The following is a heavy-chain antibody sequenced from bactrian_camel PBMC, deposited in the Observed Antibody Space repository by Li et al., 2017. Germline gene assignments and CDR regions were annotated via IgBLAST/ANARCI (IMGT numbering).Heavy chain of an antibody. CDR1: GLPHSSYC. CDR3: AAGQVKYIH. Sequence: HVQLVESGGGSVQAGESLTLSCAVSGLPHSSYCLGWFRQAPGKEREGVAALDRDGTTSYADSLKGRFTISRDNAKKTVYLQMNSLKSEDSALYYCAAGQVKYIHWGQGTQVTVS. J-gene: IGHJ4*01. V-gene: IGHV3S1*01. CDR2: LDRDGTT. D-gene: IGHD1*01.